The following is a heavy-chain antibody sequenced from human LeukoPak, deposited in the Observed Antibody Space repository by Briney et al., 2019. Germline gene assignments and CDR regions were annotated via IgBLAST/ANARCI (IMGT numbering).Heavy chain of an antibody. CDR1: GFTFSSYS. CDR3: ARDGSGYCSGGSCYWTDY. Sequence: PGGSLRLSCAASGFTFSSYSMNWVRQAPGKGLEWVSSISSSSSYIYYADSVKGRFTISRDNAKNSLYLQMNSLRAEDTAVYYCARDGSGYCSGGSCYWTDYWGQGTLVTVSS. CDR2: ISSSSSYI. J-gene: IGHJ4*02. D-gene: IGHD2-15*01. V-gene: IGHV3-21*01.